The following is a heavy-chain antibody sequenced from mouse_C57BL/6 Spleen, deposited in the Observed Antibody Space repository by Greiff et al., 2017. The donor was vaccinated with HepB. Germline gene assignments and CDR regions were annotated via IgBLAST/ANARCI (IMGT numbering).Heavy chain of an antibody. CDR3: ARYDGYGCDY. CDR2: IYPNNGGN. J-gene: IGHJ2*01. CDR1: GYTFTDYY. V-gene: IGHV1-34*01. Sequence: EVQLQQSGPVLVKPGASVKMSCKASGYTFTDYYMHWVKQSHGKSLEWIGYIYPNNGGNGYNKKFKGKATLTVVMSSSTAYMELRSMTSEDSAVYYGARYDGYGCDYWGQGTTLTVSS. D-gene: IGHD2-3*01.